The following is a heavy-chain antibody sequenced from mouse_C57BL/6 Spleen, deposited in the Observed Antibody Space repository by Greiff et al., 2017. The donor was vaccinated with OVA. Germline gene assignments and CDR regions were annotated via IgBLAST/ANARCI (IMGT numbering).Heavy chain of an antibody. CDR3: AREGDWDGYFDV. J-gene: IGHJ1*03. CDR2: ISYSGST. D-gene: IGHD4-1*01. CDR1: GYSITSGYD. V-gene: IGHV3-1*01. Sequence: VKLVESGPGLVKPSQSLSLTCTVTGYSITSGYDWHWIRHFPGNKLEWMGYISYSGSTNYNPSLKSRISITHDTSKNHFFLKLNSVTTEDTATYYCAREGDWDGYFDVWGTGTTVTVSS.